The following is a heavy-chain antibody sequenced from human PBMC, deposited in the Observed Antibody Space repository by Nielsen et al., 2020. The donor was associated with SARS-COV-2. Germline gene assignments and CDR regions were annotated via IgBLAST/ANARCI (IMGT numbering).Heavy chain of an antibody. CDR3: ARDRRTYYYDSSGYYYDY. D-gene: IGHD3-22*01. V-gene: IGHV1-46*01. CDR2: INPSGGST. J-gene: IGHJ4*02. Sequence: WVRQAPGQGLEWMGIINPSGGSTSYAQKFQGRVTMTRDTSTSTAYMELSSLRSEDTAVYYCARDRRTYYYDSSGYYYDYWGQGTLVTVSS.